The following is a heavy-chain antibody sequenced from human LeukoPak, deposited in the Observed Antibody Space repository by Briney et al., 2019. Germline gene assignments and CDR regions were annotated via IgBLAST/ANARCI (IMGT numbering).Heavy chain of an antibody. Sequence: SETLSLTCTVSGASFSSSTYYWGWIRQPPGKGLEWIGSIYYSGSTYYNPSLKSRVTMSVDTSKNQFSLKLSSVTAADTAVYYCARHAGGISATGTRPFDYWGQGTLVAVSS. J-gene: IGHJ4*02. V-gene: IGHV4-39*01. D-gene: IGHD6-13*01. CDR3: ARHAGGISATGTRPFDY. CDR1: GASFSSSTYY. CDR2: IYYSGST.